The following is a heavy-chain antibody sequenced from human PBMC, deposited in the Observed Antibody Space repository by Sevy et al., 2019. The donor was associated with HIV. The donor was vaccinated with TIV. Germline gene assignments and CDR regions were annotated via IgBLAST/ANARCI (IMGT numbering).Heavy chain of an antibody. CDR2: ISSSDVTK. J-gene: IGHJ4*02. Sequence: GGSLRLSCAASGFTFRNYEMNWVRQAPGKGLEWISYISSSDVTKYYADSVKGRFTISRDNAKNSLSLQMNSLRAEDTAVYYCARDRSTTWINYFFDFWGQGTLITVSS. D-gene: IGHD2-2*01. CDR3: ARDRSTTWINYFFDF. V-gene: IGHV3-48*03. CDR1: GFTFRNYE.